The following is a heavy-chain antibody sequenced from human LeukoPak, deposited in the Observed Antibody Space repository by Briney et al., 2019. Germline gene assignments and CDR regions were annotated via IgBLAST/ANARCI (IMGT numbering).Heavy chain of an antibody. Sequence: SETLSLACTVSGGSISSYYWSWIRQPPGKGLEWIGYIYYSGSTNYNPSLKSRVTISVDTSKNQFSLKLSSVTAADTAVYYCARAPGDADYWGQGTLVTVSS. V-gene: IGHV4-59*01. CDR1: GGSISSYY. D-gene: IGHD1-26*01. CDR2: IYYSGST. CDR3: ARAPGDADY. J-gene: IGHJ4*02.